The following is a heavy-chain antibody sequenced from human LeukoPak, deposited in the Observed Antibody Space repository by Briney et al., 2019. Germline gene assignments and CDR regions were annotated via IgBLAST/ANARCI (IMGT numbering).Heavy chain of an antibody. CDR3: AREPYSSSSDRHEKAFDY. D-gene: IGHD6-6*01. Sequence: ASVKVSCKASGYTFTAHLIHWVRQAPGQGLEWMGQINSNNGGEKYAPKFQGRVTVLRDTSINTIYLDLTSLTSDDTAVYYCAREPYSSSSDRHEKAFDYWGQGTLVTVSS. J-gene: IGHJ4*02. CDR1: GYTFTAHL. V-gene: IGHV1-2*06. CDR2: INSNNGGE.